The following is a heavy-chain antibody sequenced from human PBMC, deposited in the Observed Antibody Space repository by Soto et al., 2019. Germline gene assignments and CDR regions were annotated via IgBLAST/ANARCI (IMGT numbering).Heavy chain of an antibody. J-gene: IGHJ5*02. CDR3: AKHLLRYFDFNP. D-gene: IGHD3-9*01. CDR1: GFTFPSYS. V-gene: IGHV3-23*01. CDR2: VSGNGGTT. Sequence: GVCLRRSLAACGFTFPSYSMSWVRQAPGKGLDWVSGVSGNGGTTHYADSVKGRFTISRDNSKRTLYLQMNSLRAEDTALYYCAKHLLRYFDFNPRGQGTVVTVSS.